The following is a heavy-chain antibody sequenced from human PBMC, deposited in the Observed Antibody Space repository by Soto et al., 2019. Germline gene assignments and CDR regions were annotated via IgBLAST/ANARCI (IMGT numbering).Heavy chain of an antibody. V-gene: IGHV4-4*02. CDR1: SGSISSSNW. J-gene: IGHJ5*02. CDR3: AVYRGYCSGGSCYSGRWFDP. Sequence: QVQLQESGPGLVKPSGTLSLTCAVSSGSISSSNWWSWVRQPPGKGLEWIGEIYHSGSTNYNPSLQGRVTISVDKSKNQFSLKLSSVTAADTAVYYCAVYRGYCSGGSCYSGRWFDPWGQGTLVTVSS. CDR2: IYHSGST. D-gene: IGHD2-15*01.